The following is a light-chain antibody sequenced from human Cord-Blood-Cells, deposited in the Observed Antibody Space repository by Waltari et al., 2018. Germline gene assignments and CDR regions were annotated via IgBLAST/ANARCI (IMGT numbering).Light chain of an antibody. CDR3: QQYYSTLFT. Sequence: DIVMTQSPDSLAVSLGARATINCKSSQSVLYSSNNKNYLAWYQQKPGQPPKLLIYWASTRESGGPDRFSGSGSGTDFTLTISSLQAEDVAVYYCQQYYSTLFTFGPGTKVDIK. J-gene: IGKJ3*01. CDR2: WAS. V-gene: IGKV4-1*01. CDR1: QSVLYSSNNKNY.